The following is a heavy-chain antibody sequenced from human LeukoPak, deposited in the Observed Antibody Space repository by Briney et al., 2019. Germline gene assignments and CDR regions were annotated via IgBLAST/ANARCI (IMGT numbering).Heavy chain of an antibody. CDR2: IYYSGST. CDR1: GGSVSSGSYY. J-gene: IGHJ4*02. V-gene: IGHV4-61*01. D-gene: IGHD4-17*01. Sequence: SETLSLTCTVSGGSVSSGSYYWSWIRQPPRKGLEWIGYIYYSGSTNYNPSLKSRVAISVDTSKNQFSLKLSSVTAADTAVYYCARDSYGDYLFDYWGQGTLVTVSS. CDR3: ARDSYGDYLFDY.